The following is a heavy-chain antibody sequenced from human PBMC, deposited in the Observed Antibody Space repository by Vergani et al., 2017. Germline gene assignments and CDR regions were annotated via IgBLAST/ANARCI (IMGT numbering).Heavy chain of an antibody. V-gene: IGHV3-21*01. Sequence: EVQLVESGGGLVKPGGSLRLSCAASGFTFSSYSMNWVRQAPGRGLEWVSSISSSSSYIYYADSVKGRFTISRDNAKNSLYLQMNSLRAEDTAVYYCARDLFYYDSSGYYLGFFDYWGQGTLVTVSS. CDR2: ISSSSSYI. J-gene: IGHJ4*02. CDR1: GFTFSSYS. D-gene: IGHD3-22*01. CDR3: ARDLFYYDSSGYYLGFFDY.